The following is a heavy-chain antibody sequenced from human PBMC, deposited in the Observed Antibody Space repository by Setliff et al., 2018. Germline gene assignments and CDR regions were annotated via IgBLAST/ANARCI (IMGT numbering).Heavy chain of an antibody. J-gene: IGHJ6*03. CDR1: GGSISSYY. D-gene: IGHD3-10*01. CDR3: ARDSLWVREAKYYMVV. CDR2: IYTRGST. V-gene: IGHV4-4*07. Sequence: PSETLSLTCTVSGGSISSYYWSWIRQPAGKGLEWIGRIYTRGSTNYNPSLKSRVTMSVDTSKKQFSLKLSSVTAADTAVYYCARDSLWVREAKYYMVVWGKGTTVTVSS.